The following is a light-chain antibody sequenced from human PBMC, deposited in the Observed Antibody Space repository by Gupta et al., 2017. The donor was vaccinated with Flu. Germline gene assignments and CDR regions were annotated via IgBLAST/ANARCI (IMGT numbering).Light chain of an antibody. CDR2: GAS. V-gene: IGKV3-20*01. CDR1: QSGSSSY. Sequence: EIVLTQSPAPLSLSPGERATLSCRASQSGSSSYLAWYQQKPGQAPRLLIYGASSRATGIPDRFSGSGSGTDFTLTISRLEPEDFAVYYCHQHGSSPPAFGQGTKLEIK. CDR3: HQHGSSPPA. J-gene: IGKJ2*01.